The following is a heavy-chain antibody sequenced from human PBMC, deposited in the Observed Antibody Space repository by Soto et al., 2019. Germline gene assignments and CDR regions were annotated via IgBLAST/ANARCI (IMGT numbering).Heavy chain of an antibody. Sequence: EVQLVESGGGLVKPGGSLRLSCEASGFTFSSYSMNWVRQAPGKGLEWVSSISSGSSYIYYADSVKGRFTISRDNAKNSLYLQMNSLRAEDTAMYYCARDSGYCSVTSCFPLPMDVWGQGTTVTVSS. D-gene: IGHD2-2*01. CDR3: ARDSGYCSVTSCFPLPMDV. CDR1: GFTFSSYS. V-gene: IGHV3-21*01. CDR2: ISSGSSYI. J-gene: IGHJ6*02.